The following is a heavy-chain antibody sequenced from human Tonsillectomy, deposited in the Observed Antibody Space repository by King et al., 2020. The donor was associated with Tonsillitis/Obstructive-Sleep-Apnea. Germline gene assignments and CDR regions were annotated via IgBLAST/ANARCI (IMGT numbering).Heavy chain of an antibody. CDR3: ARDHVHDY. J-gene: IGHJ4*02. CDR2: IKYDGSEK. V-gene: IGHV3-7*04. Sequence: VQLVESGGGLVQPGWSLRLSCAASGFTFRHYWMNWVRQAPGKGLEWVANIKYDGSEKDYVDSVKGRFTISRDNAKNSLYLQMNNLRAQDTAVYYCARDHVHDYWGQGTLVTVSS. CDR1: GFTFRHYW.